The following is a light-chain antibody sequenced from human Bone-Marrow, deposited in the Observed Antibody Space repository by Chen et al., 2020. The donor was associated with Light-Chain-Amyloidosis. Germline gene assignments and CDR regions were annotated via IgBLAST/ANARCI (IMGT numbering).Light chain of an antibody. V-gene: IGLV3-25*03. CDR3: QSADSSGTYEVI. Sequence: SYELTQPPSASVSPGQTARLTCSGDDLPTKYAYWYQQKPGQAPVLVIHRDTERPSGISERFSGSSPGTTATLTISGVQAEDEADDHCQSADSSGTYEVIFGGGTKLTVL. CDR2: RDT. CDR1: DLPTKY. J-gene: IGLJ2*01.